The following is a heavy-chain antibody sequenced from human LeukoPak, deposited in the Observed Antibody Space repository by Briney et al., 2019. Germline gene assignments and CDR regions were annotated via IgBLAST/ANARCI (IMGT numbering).Heavy chain of an antibody. CDR2: IYSSGST. J-gene: IGHJ2*01. CDR1: GGSISSYY. Sequence: PSETLSLTCNVSGGSISSYYWSWIRQPAGKGLEWIGRIYSSGSTNYNPSLKSRVTMSVDTSKNQISLKLNSVTAADTAVYHCARHRKSSGWYAGYFDLWGRGTLVTV. D-gene: IGHD6-19*01. V-gene: IGHV4-4*07. CDR3: ARHRKSSGWYAGYFDL.